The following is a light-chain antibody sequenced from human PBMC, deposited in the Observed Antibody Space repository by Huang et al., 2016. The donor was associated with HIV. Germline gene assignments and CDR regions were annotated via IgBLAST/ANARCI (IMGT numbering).Light chain of an antibody. CDR3: QQGYSALIT. Sequence: DILLTQSPSSLSASVGDRVTITCRASQNINTYLNWYQQKPGKAPHLLLHSASTLQPGVPSRFSGSGSGTDFTLTVNSLQPEDSATYYCQQGYSALITFGQGTRL. CDR1: QNINTY. V-gene: IGKV1-39*01. CDR2: SAS. J-gene: IGKJ5*01.